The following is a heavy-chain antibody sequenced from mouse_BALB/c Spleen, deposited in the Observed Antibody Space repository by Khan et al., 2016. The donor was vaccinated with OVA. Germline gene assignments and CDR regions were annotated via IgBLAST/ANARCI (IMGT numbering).Heavy chain of an antibody. D-gene: IGHD1-3*01. CDR2: IWAGGST. V-gene: IGHV2-9*02. CDR3: ARLEDI. Sequence: QVQLKESGPGLVALSQSLSITCTVSGFSLTSYGVHWVRQPPGKGLEWLGVIWAGGSTNYNSALMSRLSISNDNSNSQVFLKMNNIQTDDTAMYYCARLEDIWGQGTTLTVSS. CDR1: GFSLTSYG. J-gene: IGHJ2*01.